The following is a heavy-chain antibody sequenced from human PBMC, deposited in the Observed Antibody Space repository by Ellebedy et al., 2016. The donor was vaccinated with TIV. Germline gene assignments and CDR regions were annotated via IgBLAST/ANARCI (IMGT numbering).Heavy chain of an antibody. V-gene: IGHV3-15*01. Sequence: GESLKISCAASGFTFSNAWMSWVRQAPGKGLEWVGRIKRKTDGGTTEYAAPVKGRFTISRDDSKNTLYVQMNSLKTEDTAVYYCTTGYNYWGQGTLVTVSS. J-gene: IGHJ4*02. CDR2: IKRKTDGGTT. D-gene: IGHD5-18*01. CDR3: TTGYNY. CDR1: GFTFSNAW.